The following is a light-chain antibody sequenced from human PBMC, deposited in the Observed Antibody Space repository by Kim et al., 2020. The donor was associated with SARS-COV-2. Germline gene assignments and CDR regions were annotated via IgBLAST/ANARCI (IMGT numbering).Light chain of an antibody. V-gene: IGKV3-20*01. Sequence: PGERATLSCRASQSVSSSFLAWYQQKPGHAPRLLIYGASRRATGTPDRFSGSGSGTDFTLTISRLEPEDFAVYYCQHYGGSPPKYTFGQGTKLEI. CDR1: QSVSSSF. CDR2: GAS. J-gene: IGKJ2*01. CDR3: QHYGGSPPKYT.